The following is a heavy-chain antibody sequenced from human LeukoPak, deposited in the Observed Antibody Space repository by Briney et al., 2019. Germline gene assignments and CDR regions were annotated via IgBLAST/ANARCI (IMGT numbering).Heavy chain of an antibody. CDR2: ISPTSHT. CDR1: GFTFSDSS. D-gene: IGHD1-26*01. V-gene: IGHV3-69-1*01. Sequence: GGSLRLSCAASGFTFSDSSMNWVRQGPGKGLEWLSYISPTSHTLYADSVKGRFTISRDNAKNSLYLQMNSLRAEDTAVYYCASPRAVGATGLEFDYWGQGTLVTVSS. J-gene: IGHJ4*02. CDR3: ASPRAVGATGLEFDY.